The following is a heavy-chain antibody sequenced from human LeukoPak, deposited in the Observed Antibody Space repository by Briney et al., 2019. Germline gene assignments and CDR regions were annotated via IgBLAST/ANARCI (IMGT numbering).Heavy chain of an antibody. V-gene: IGHV4-61*02. CDR1: GGSISSGSYY. CDR2: IYTSGST. D-gene: IGHD2-2*02. J-gene: IGHJ6*03. CDR3: ARGNIVVVPAAIAEMGYYYYYYMDV. Sequence: SETLSLTCTVSGGSISSGSYYWSWIRQPAGKGLEWIGRIYTSGSTNYNPSLKRRFTISVDTSKNQFSLKLSSVTAADTAVYYCARGNIVVVPAAIAEMGYYYYYYMDVWGKGTTVTVSS.